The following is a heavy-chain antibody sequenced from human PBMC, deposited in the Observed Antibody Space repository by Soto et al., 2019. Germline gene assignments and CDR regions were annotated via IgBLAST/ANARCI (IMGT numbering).Heavy chain of an antibody. V-gene: IGHV3-23*01. CDR3: AKGRGYCTGGSCYSDC. J-gene: IGHJ4*02. D-gene: IGHD2-15*01. CDR1: GFTFSSYA. Sequence: EVQLLDSGGGLEQPGGSLRLSCAASGFTFSSYAMSWVRQAPGKGLEWVSTISGSGDSTYYTDSVKGRFTISRDNSKNTLYLRMDSLSVDDTAVYYCAKGRGYCTGGSCYSDCWGQGTLVTVSS. CDR2: ISGSGDST.